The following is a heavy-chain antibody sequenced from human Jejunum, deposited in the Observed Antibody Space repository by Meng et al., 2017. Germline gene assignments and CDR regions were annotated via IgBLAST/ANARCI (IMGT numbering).Heavy chain of an antibody. CDR2: AST. CDR3: ARDHWGSLDY. V-gene: IGHV4-61*08. CDR1: GGSVSSSGYQ. J-gene: IGHJ4*02. Sequence: QVQLQQSGPGLVKPSQTLSLTCAISGDSVSGGSVSSSGYQWGWIRQPPGKGLEWIGYASTNYNPSLKSRVTISLDTSKNQFSLKLTSVTAADTAVYYCARDHWGSLDYWGQGILVTVSS. D-gene: IGHD7-27*01.